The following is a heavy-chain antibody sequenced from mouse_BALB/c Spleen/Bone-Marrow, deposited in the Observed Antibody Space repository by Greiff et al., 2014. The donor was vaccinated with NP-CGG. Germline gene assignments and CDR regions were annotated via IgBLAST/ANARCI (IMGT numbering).Heavy chain of an antibody. V-gene: IGHV1-26*01. CDR2: INPYNGGT. D-gene: IGHD2-1*01. J-gene: IGHJ3*01. Sequence: EVQLQQSGPELVKPGASMKISCKASGYSFTGYTMNWVKQSHGKNLERIGLINPYNGGTSYNQKFKGKATLTVDKSSSTAYMELLSLTSEDSAVYYCARDGNGFAYWGQGTLVTVCA. CDR1: GYSFTGYT. CDR3: ARDGNGFAY.